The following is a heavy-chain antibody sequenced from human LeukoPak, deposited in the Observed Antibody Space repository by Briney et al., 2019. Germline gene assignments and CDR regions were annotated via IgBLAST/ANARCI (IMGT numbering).Heavy chain of an antibody. J-gene: IGHJ4*02. Sequence: GRSLRLSCAASGFTFSSYAMHWVRQAPGKGLEWVAVISYDGSNKYYADSVKGRFTISRDNSKNTLYLQMNSLRAEDTAVYYCARDGAPTAMPPDYWGQGTLVTVSS. V-gene: IGHV3-30-3*01. CDR1: GFTFSSYA. CDR3: ARDGAPTAMPPDY. D-gene: IGHD5-18*01. CDR2: ISYDGSNK.